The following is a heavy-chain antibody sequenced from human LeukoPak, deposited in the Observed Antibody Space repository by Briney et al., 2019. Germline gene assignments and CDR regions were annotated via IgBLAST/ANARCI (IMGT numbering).Heavy chain of an antibody. CDR2: IKIKTDRGTT. CDR1: GFTFSNAW. Sequence: GGSLRLSCAASGFTFSNAWMSWVPQAPGKGLEWVGRIKIKTDRGTTDYAAPVKGRFTISRDDSKNTLYLQMNSLKTEDTAVYYCTTDWYSGSYRYQYYFDYWGQGTLVTVSS. CDR3: TTDWYSGSYRYQYYFDY. D-gene: IGHD1-26*01. V-gene: IGHV3-15*01. J-gene: IGHJ4*02.